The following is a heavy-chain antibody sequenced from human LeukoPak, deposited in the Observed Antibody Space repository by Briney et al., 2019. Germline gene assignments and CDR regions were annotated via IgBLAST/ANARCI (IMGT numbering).Heavy chain of an antibody. J-gene: IGHJ4*02. CDR3: ARTTGHFDY. V-gene: IGHV6-1*01. D-gene: IGHD2-8*02. CDR2: TYHRSKWYS. Sequence: SQTLSLTCAISGDSFSSNSAAWNWIRQSPSRCLEWLGRTYHRSKWYSESAISLKGRITVNPDTSKTQFSLQLNSVGPEDTAVYYCARTTGHFDYWGQGTLVTVSS. CDR1: GDSFSSNSAA.